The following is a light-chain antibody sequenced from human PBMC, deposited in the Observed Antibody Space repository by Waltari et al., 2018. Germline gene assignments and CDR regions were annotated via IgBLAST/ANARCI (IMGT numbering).Light chain of an antibody. J-gene: IGKJ4*01. CDR2: GAS. CDR1: QSISNW. V-gene: IGKV1-12*01. CDR3: QQVNSFPAT. Sequence: DIQMTQSPSSVSAFVRDRVPITCRACQSISNWLAWYQQKPGKAPKLLIYGASDLHSGVPSRFSGSGAGTDFTLTISSLQAEDFATYYCQQVNSFPATFGGGTTVEIK.